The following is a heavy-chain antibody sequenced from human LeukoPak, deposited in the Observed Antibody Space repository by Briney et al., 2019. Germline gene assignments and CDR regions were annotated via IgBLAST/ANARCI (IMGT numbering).Heavy chain of an antibody. D-gene: IGHD4-23*01. CDR3: AKSRVEIYGGNSLDN. J-gene: IGHJ4*02. CDR1: GFTFSSYG. V-gene: IGHV3-30*18. CDR2: ISYDGINK. Sequence: GRSLRLSCAASGFTFSSYGMHWVRQAPGKGLEWVAVISYDGINKFYVDSVKGRFTISRDNSKNTLYLQMSSLRAEDTAVYYCAKSRVEIYGGNSLDNWGQGTLVTVSS.